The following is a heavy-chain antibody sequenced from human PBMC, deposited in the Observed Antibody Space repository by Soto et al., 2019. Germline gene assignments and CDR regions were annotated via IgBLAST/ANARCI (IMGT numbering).Heavy chain of an antibody. CDR2: IYPGDSDT. J-gene: IGHJ6*02. Sequence: GDSLKISCKGSGYSFTSYWIGWVRQMPGKGLEWMGIIYPGDSDTRYSPSFEGQITISADKSITTAYLQWSSLKASDTAMYYCARPSYSSSRYYGMDVWGQGTTVTV. CDR1: GYSFTSYW. CDR3: ARPSYSSSRYYGMDV. V-gene: IGHV5-51*01. D-gene: IGHD6-6*01.